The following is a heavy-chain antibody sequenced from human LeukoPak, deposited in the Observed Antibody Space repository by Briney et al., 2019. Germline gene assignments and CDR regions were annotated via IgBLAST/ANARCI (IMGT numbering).Heavy chain of an antibody. J-gene: IGHJ6*04. CDR3: ARESRRITMVRGLDMDV. V-gene: IGHV3-48*03. Sequence: GGSLRLSCAASGFTFSSYEMNWVRQAPGKGLEWVSYISSSGSTIYYADSVKGRFTISRDNAKNSLYLQMNSLRAEDTAVYYCARESRRITMVRGLDMDVWGKGTTVTVSS. CDR2: ISSSGSTI. CDR1: GFTFSSYE. D-gene: IGHD3-10*01.